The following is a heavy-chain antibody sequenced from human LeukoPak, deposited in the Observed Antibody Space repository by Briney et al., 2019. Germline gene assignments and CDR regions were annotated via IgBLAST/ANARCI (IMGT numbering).Heavy chain of an antibody. CDR2: ISSSSSYI. Sequence: PGGSLRLSCAASGFTFSSYSMNWVRQAPGKGLEWVSSISSSSSYIYYADSVKGRFTISRDNAKNSLYLQMNSLRAEDTAVYYCARYGSGSYYFDYLGQGTLVTVSS. CDR1: GFTFSSYS. CDR3: ARYGSGSYYFDY. J-gene: IGHJ4*02. V-gene: IGHV3-21*01. D-gene: IGHD3-10*01.